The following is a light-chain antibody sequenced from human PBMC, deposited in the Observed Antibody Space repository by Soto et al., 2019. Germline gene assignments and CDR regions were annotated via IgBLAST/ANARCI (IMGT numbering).Light chain of an antibody. Sequence: EMMMTQSPATLSVSPGERATLSCRASQSVTSNYLAWYQQKPGQAPRLLVYGASSRATGISDRFSGSGSGTDFTLTISRLEPEDFAVYYCQHYVSPPITFGQGTRLEIK. CDR1: QSVTSNY. CDR3: QHYVSPPIT. CDR2: GAS. V-gene: IGKV3-20*01. J-gene: IGKJ5*01.